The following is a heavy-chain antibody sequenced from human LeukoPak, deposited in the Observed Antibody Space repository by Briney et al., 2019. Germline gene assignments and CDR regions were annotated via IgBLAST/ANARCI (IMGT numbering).Heavy chain of an antibody. V-gene: IGHV4-4*02. CDR1: GGSISSNNW. Sequence: SETLSLTCAVSGGSISSNNWWGWVRQPPGKGLEWIGEIYHSGSPNYNPSLKSRVTISVDKSRDHFSLNLSSVTAADTAVYYCARVNINNWHSCDYWGQGTLVTVSS. D-gene: IGHD1-1*01. J-gene: IGHJ4*02. CDR3: ARVNINNWHSCDY. CDR2: IYHSGSP.